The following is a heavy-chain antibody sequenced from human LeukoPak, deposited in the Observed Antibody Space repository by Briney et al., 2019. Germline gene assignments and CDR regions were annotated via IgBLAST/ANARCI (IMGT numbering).Heavy chain of an antibody. D-gene: IGHD3-16*02. J-gene: IGHJ4*02. Sequence: GRSLRLSCTASGFTFGDYAMSWVRQAPGKGLEWVGFIRSKAYGGTTEYAASVKGRFTISRDDSKSIAYLQMSSLKTEDTAVYYCTRVSRRGDYVWGSYRTLDYWGQGTLVTVSS. CDR2: IRSKAYGGTT. CDR1: GFTFGDYA. CDR3: TRVSRRGDYVWGSYRTLDY. V-gene: IGHV3-49*04.